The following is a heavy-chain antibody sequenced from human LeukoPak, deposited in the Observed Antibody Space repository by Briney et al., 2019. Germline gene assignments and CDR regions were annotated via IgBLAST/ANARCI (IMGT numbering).Heavy chain of an antibody. D-gene: IGHD3-10*01. Sequence: GGSLRLSCAASGLTFSSYSMNWVRQAPGKGLEWVAFIRYDGSNKYYADSVKGRFTISRDNSKNTLYLQMNSLRAEDTAVYYCAKDLSGSGDAFDIWGQGTMVTVSS. J-gene: IGHJ3*02. CDR2: IRYDGSNK. V-gene: IGHV3-30*02. CDR3: AKDLSGSGDAFDI. CDR1: GLTFSSYS.